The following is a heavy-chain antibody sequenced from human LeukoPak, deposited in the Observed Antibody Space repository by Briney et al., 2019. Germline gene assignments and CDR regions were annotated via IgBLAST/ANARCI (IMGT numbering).Heavy chain of an antibody. CDR1: GGSISTHY. D-gene: IGHD6-19*01. V-gene: IGHV4-59*11. CDR3: ARSVGPRAVAGRGRLYYYYGMDV. J-gene: IGHJ6*02. Sequence: SETLSLTCTVSGGSISTHYWGWVRQPPGKGLQWIGYIYYSGNTNYNPSLKSRVTISVDTSKNQFSLSLSSVTAADTAVYYCARSVGPRAVAGRGRLYYYYGMDVWGQGTTVTVSS. CDR2: IYYSGNT.